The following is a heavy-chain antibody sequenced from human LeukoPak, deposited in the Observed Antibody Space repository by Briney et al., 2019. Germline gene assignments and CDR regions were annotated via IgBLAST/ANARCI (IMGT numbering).Heavy chain of an antibody. V-gene: IGHV3-21*01. D-gene: IGHD3-22*01. CDR1: GVTFSSDS. Sequence: VGSLRLSCAASGVTFSSDSMSWVRQAPGKGLEWGSSISSSSSYIYYADSVKGRFTISRDNAKNSLYLQMNSLRAEDTAVYYCARDKDYYDSSGYYRHGAFDIWGQGTMVTVSS. CDR2: ISSSSSYI. CDR3: ARDKDYYDSSGYYRHGAFDI. J-gene: IGHJ3*02.